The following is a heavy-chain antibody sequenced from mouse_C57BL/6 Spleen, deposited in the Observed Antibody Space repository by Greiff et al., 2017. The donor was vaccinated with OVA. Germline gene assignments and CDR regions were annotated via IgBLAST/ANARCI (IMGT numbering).Heavy chain of an antibody. Sequence: EVKLMESGGGLVKPGGSLKLSCAASGFTFSDYGMHWVRQAPEKGLEWVAYISSGSSTIYYADTVKGRFTISRDNAKNTLFLQMTSLRSEDTAMYYCARGYYGSSYFDVWGTGTTVTVSS. CDR1: GFTFSDYG. CDR2: ISSGSSTI. CDR3: ARGYYGSSYFDV. J-gene: IGHJ1*03. V-gene: IGHV5-17*01. D-gene: IGHD1-1*01.